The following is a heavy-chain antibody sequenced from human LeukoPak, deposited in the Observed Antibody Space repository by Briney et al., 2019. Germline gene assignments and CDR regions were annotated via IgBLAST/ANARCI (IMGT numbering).Heavy chain of an antibody. J-gene: IGHJ5*02. CDR1: GFTFSSSW. D-gene: IGHD6-19*01. Sequence: GGSLRLSCAASGFTFSSSWMHWARQAPGKGLVWVSRINSDGSSTSYADSVKGRFTISRDNAKNTLYLQMNSLRAEDTAVYYCARDLYSSGWYEMGNWFDPWGQGTLVTVSS. V-gene: IGHV3-74*01. CDR3: ARDLYSSGWYEMGNWFDP. CDR2: INSDGSST.